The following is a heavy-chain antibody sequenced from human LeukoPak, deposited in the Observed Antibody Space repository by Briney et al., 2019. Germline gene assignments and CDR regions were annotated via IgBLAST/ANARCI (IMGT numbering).Heavy chain of an antibody. Sequence: GGSLRLSCAASGFTFSNYNMNWVRQAPGKGLEWVSYISSSGSTIYYADSVKGRFTISRDNAKNSLYLQMNSLRAEDTAVYYCARGSPTRAKYYFDYWGQGTLVTVSS. CDR3: ARGSPTRAKYYFDY. D-gene: IGHD2-15*01. J-gene: IGHJ4*02. V-gene: IGHV3-48*04. CDR2: ISSSGSTI. CDR1: GFTFSNYN.